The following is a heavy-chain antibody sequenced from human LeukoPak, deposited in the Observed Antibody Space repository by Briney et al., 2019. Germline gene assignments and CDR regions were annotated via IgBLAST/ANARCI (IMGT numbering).Heavy chain of an antibody. CDR3: ARVKPAAILSYFDY. J-gene: IGHJ4*02. V-gene: IGHV3-53*01. CDR2: IYSGGST. D-gene: IGHD2-2*01. Sequence: GGSLRLSCAASGFTFSSNYMSWVRQAPGKGLEWVSVIYSGGSTYYADSVTGRFTISRDNSKNTLYLQMNSLRAEDTAVYYCARVKPAAILSYFDYWGQGTLVTVSS. CDR1: GFTFSSNY.